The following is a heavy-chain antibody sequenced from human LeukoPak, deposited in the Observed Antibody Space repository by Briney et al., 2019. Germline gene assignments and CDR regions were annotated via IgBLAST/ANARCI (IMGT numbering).Heavy chain of an antibody. CDR1: GYTFTGYY. D-gene: IGHD1-26*01. CDR3: ASESSGSYDGYFQH. V-gene: IGHV1-2*02. Sequence: ASVKVSCKASGYTFTGYYMHWVRQAPGQGLEWMGWINPNSGGTSYAQKFQGRVTMTRDTSISTAYVELSRLRSDDTAVYYCASESSGSYDGYFQHWGQGTLVTVSS. CDR2: INPNSGGT. J-gene: IGHJ1*01.